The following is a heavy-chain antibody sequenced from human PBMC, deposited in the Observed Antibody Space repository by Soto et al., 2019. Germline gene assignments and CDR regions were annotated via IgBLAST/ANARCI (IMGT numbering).Heavy chain of an antibody. CDR1: GFSLSTSGVG. CDR2: IYWDDDK. CDR3: AHRLGNRGWGAFDI. J-gene: IGHJ3*02. V-gene: IGHV2-5*02. D-gene: IGHD3-10*01. Sequence: QITLKESGPTLVKPTQTLTLTCTFSGFSLSTSGVGVGWIRQPPGKALEWLALIYWDDDKRYSPSLKSRLTITKDTSKNQVVLTMTNMDPMDTATYYCAHRLGNRGWGAFDIWGQGTMVTVSS.